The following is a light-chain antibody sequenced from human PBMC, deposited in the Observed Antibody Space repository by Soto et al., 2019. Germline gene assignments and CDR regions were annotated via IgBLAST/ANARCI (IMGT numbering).Light chain of an antibody. CDR1: QRISSY. V-gene: IGKV1-39*01. CDR2: AAS. Sequence: QKTHYLTTMSXXVGDXVTVXXRASQRISSYLNWYQQKPGKAPKLLIYAASSLKSGVPSRFSGSGSGTDFTLTISSLQPEDFATYYCHQSYSRLLPFAHGTRMGVK. CDR3: HQSYSRLLP. J-gene: IGKJ5*01.